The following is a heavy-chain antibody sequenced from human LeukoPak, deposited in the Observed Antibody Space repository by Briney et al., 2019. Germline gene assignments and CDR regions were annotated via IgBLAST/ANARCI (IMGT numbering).Heavy chain of an antibody. CDR2: MYYSGST. D-gene: IGHD3-22*01. J-gene: IGHJ3*02. V-gene: IGHV4-59*08. CDR3: ARHFTYYYDSSGYPRDAFDI. CDR1: GGSISGYY. Sequence: SETLSLTCTVSGGSISGYYWSWIRQSPGKGLVWIGYMYYSGSTNYNPSLKSRVTISIDMSKNQFSLTLSSVTAADTALYYGARHFTYYYDSSGYPRDAFDIWGQGTMVTVSS.